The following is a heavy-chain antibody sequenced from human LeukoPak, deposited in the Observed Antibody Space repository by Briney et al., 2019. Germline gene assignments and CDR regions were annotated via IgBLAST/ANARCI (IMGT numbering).Heavy chain of an antibody. CDR2: IIPIFGTA. J-gene: IGHJ6*02. V-gene: IGHV1-69*13. D-gene: IGHD3-10*01. CDR1: GCTFSSYA. Sequence: GASVKVSCKASGCTFSSYAISWVRQAHGQGLEWMGGIIPIFGTANYAQKFQGRVTITADESTSTAYMELSSLRSEDTAVYYCAKVRGDLTHYYYGMDVWGQGTTVTVSS. CDR3: AKVRGDLTHYYYGMDV.